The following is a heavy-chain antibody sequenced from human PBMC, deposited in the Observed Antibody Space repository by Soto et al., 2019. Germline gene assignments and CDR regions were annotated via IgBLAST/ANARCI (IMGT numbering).Heavy chain of an antibody. J-gene: IGHJ1*01. CDR2: IGSTTSAI. CDR3: VRDFRTD. Sequence: EVQLAESGGGWVQTGGSLRLSCVASGFTFSRYSMNWVRQAPGQGLEWVSYIGSTTSAIYDADFVKGRFVISRDDAKSSLYLQMNSLRVEDTAVYYCVRDFRTDWGQGTMVTVSS. D-gene: IGHD2-21*02. V-gene: IGHV3-48*01. CDR1: GFTFSRYS.